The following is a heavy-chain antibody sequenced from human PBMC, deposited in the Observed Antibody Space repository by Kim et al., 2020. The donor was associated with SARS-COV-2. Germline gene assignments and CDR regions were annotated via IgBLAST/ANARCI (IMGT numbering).Heavy chain of an antibody. CDR3: ARDRSTVTTADPNY. Sequence: GGSLRLSCAASGFTFSNYWMHWVRQAPGKGLVWVSRIRSDGSTTDYADSVKDRFTIFRDNAKNTLSLQMNSLRADDTAVYYCARDRSTVTTADPNYWGQGTLVTVSS. D-gene: IGHD4-17*01. J-gene: IGHJ4*02. V-gene: IGHV3-74*01. CDR1: GFTFSNYW. CDR2: IRSDGSTT.